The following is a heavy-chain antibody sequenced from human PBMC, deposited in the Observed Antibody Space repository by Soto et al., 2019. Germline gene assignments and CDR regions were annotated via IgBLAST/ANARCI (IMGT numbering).Heavy chain of an antibody. D-gene: IGHD6-13*01. CDR1: GYTFTSYY. CDR2: INPSGGST. J-gene: IGHJ4*02. CDR3: ARDRCAYSGLQDSRCEIDY. Sequence: QVRLVQSGAEVKKPGASVKVSCKASGYTFTSYYMHWVRQAPGQGLEWMGIINPSGGSTSYAQKCRGRVTMTRDTSTSTVYMELSSLRSEDTAVYYCARDRCAYSGLQDSRCEIDYWGQGTLVTVSS. V-gene: IGHV1-46*01.